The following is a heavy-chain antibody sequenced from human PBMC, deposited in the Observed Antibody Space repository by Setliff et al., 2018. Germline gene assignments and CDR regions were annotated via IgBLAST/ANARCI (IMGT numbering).Heavy chain of an antibody. CDR1: GGSFSGYY. CDR2: IHTSGST. D-gene: IGHD2-15*01. Sequence: KTSETLSLTCNVSGGSFSGYYWSWIRQPPGKGLEWIGYIHTSGSTNYNPSLKSRFTISVDSSMNQFALKLNSVTAADTAVYYCARARYCSGGSCYWTWFGPWGQGTLVTVSS. CDR3: ARARYCSGGSCYWTWFGP. V-gene: IGHV4-4*08. J-gene: IGHJ5*02.